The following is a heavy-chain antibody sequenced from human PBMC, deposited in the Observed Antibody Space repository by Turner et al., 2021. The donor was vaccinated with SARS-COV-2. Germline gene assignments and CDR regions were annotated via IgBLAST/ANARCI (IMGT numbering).Heavy chain of an antibody. Sequence: VQLVQSGAQVKKPGASVKVSCKASRYTFTGYYMHWVRQAPGQGLEWMGWINPNSGGTNYAQKFQGRGTMTRDTSISTAYMELSRLRSDDTAVYYCAREKGITMIVVANTRGDYFDYWGQGTLVTVSS. CDR1: RYTFTGYY. J-gene: IGHJ4*02. V-gene: IGHV1-2*02. CDR3: AREKGITMIVVANTRGDYFDY. D-gene: IGHD3-22*01. CDR2: INPNSGGT.